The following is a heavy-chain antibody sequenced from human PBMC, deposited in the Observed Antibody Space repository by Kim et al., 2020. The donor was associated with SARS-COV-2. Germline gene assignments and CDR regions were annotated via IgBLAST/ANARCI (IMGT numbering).Heavy chain of an antibody. V-gene: IGHV3-23*01. CDR3: AKAVMIVVVMSSYLDY. D-gene: IGHD3-22*01. Sequence: SVKGRFNISRDNSKNTLYLQMNSLRAEDTAVYYCAKAVMIVVVMSSYLDYWGQGTLVTVSS. J-gene: IGHJ4*02.